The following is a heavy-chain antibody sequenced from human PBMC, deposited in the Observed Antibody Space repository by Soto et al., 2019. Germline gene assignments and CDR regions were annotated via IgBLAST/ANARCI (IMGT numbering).Heavy chain of an antibody. CDR1: GGTFSSYA. CDR3: ARDGAAPEYDYYYGIDV. CDR2: IIPIFGTA. J-gene: IGHJ6*02. D-gene: IGHD6-6*01. V-gene: IGHV1-69*06. Sequence: QVQLVQSGAEVKEPGSSVKVSCKASGGTFSSYAISWVRQAPGQGLEWMGGIIPIFGTANYAQKFQGRVTITADKSTSTAYMELSSLRSEDTAVYYCARDGAAPEYDYYYGIDVWGQGTTVTVSS.